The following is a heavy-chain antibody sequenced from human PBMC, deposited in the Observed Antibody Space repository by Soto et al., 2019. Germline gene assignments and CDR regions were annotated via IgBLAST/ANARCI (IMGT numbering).Heavy chain of an antibody. CDR3: ANGRYSSPPGMDV. Sequence: VGSLRLSSAASGFIFRTYGMHWVRQAPGKGLEWVALILNDGSSEYYADSVNGRFTISRDNSKNMLYLQMNSLRVEDTAMYYCANGRYSSPPGMDVWGQGTTVTVSS. D-gene: IGHD2-15*01. V-gene: IGHV3-30*18. CDR2: ILNDGSSE. CDR1: GFIFRTYG. J-gene: IGHJ6*02.